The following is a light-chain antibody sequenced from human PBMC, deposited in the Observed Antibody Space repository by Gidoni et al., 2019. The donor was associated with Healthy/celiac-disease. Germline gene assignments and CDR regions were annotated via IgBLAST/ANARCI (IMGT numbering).Light chain of an antibody. CDR1: QDISNY. V-gene: IGKV1-33*01. CDR2: DAS. J-gene: IGKJ4*01. CDR3: QQYGNLLT. Sequence: DIQMTQSPSSLSASVGDRVTITCQASQDISNYLNWYQQKPGKAPKLLIYDASNLETGVPSRFSRSGSGTDITFTISSLQPEDIATYYCQQYGNLLTFGGGTKVEIK.